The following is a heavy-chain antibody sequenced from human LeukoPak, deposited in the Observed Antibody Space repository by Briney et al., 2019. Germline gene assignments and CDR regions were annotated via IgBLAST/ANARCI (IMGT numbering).Heavy chain of an antibody. Sequence: SETLSLTCTVSGGSISSGDKYWSWIRQPLGKGLERIGNVHYSGTTSYNSSLTSRLSMSVDRSKNQFSLRLSSVTAADTAVYYCARDWQLVDWGQGTLVTVSS. D-gene: IGHD1-1*01. J-gene: IGHJ4*02. CDR3: ARDWQLVD. CDR1: GGSISSGDKY. V-gene: IGHV4-30-4*01. CDR2: VHYSGTT.